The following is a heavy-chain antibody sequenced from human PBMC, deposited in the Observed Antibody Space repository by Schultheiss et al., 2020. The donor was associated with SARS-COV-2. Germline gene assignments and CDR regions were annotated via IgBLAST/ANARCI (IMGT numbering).Heavy chain of an antibody. J-gene: IGHJ4*02. CDR1: GFTVSSNY. D-gene: IGHD3-3*01. CDR2: ISSSSSTI. CDR3: AREGSYDFWSGFDFDY. Sequence: GESLKISCAASGFTVSSNYMSWVRQAPGKGLEWVSYISSSSSTIYYADSVKGRFTISRDNAKNSLYLQMNSLRAEDTAVYYCAREGSYDFWSGFDFDYWGQGTLVTVSS. V-gene: IGHV3-48*01.